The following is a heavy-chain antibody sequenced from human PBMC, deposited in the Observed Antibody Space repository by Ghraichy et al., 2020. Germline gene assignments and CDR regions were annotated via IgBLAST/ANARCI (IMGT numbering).Heavy chain of an antibody. Sequence: SETLSLTCTVSGGSVSSGSYYWSWIRQPPGKGLEWIGYIYYSGSTNYNPSLKSRVTISVDTSKNQFSLKLSSVTAADTAVYYCARQPYYYGSGSDYWGQGTLVTVSS. J-gene: IGHJ4*02. CDR2: IYYSGST. CDR3: ARQPYYYGSGSDY. V-gene: IGHV4-61*01. D-gene: IGHD3-10*01. CDR1: GGSVSSGSYY.